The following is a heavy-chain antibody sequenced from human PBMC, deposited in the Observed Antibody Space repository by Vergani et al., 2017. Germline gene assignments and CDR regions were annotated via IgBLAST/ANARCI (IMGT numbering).Heavy chain of an antibody. CDR2: ISWNSGSI. Sequence: VQLVESGGGLVQPGGSLRLSCTASGFTFDDYAMHWVRQAPGKGLEWVSGISWNSGSIGYADSVKGRFTISRDNAKNSLYLQMNSLRAEDTALYYCAKDKYSSPYYFDYWGQGTLVTVSS. V-gene: IGHV3-9*01. J-gene: IGHJ4*02. CDR1: GFTFDDYA. D-gene: IGHD6-6*01. CDR3: AKDKYSSPYYFDY.